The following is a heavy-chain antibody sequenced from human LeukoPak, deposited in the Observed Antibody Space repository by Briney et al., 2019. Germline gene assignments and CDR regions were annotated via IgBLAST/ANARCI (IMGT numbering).Heavy chain of an antibody. Sequence: AETLSLTCTVSGGSMRSRSYYWGWIRQPRGGGVEWIERIYYCGSTYYNPDLKSRVTISVDTSKNQFSLKLSSVTAADTAVYYCASSLYYYGSGSSYSFYYWGQGTLVTVSS. D-gene: IGHD3-10*01. CDR3: ASSLYYYGSGSSYSFYY. CDR2: IYYCGST. V-gene: IGHV4-39*01. J-gene: IGHJ4*02. CDR1: GGSMRSRSYY.